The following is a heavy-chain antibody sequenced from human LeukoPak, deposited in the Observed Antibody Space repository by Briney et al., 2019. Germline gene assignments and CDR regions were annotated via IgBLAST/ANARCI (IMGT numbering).Heavy chain of an antibody. V-gene: IGHV1-8*01. CDR2: MNPNSGNT. D-gene: IGHD5-18*01. CDR3: ARTKVDTAELDY. J-gene: IGHJ4*02. Sequence: ASVKVSCKASGYTFTSYDINWVRQATGQGLERMGWMNPNSGNTGYAQKFQGRVTMTRNTSISTAYMELSSLRSEDTAVYYCARTKVDTAELDYWGQGTLVTVSS. CDR1: GYTFTSYD.